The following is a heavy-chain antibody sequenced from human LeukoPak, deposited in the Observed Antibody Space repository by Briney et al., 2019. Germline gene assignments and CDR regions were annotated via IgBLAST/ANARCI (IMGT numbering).Heavy chain of an antibody. D-gene: IGHD1-26*01. V-gene: IGHV1-18*01. CDR2: ISAYNGNT. J-gene: IGHJ5*02. CDR3: ARDGTRAYNWFDP. Sequence: ASVKVSCKASGYTFTSYGISWVRQAPGQGLKWMGWISAYNGNTNQAQKFQGRVTMTTDTSTSTAYMELRSLGSDDTAVYYCARDGTRAYNWFDPWGQGTLVTVSS. CDR1: GYTFTSYG.